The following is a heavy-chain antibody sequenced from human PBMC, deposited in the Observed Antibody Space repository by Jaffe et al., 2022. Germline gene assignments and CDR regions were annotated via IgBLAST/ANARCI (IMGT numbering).Heavy chain of an antibody. J-gene: IGHJ4*02. Sequence: QLQLQESGPGLVKPSETLSLTCTVSGGSISSSSYYWGWIRQPPGKGLEWIGSIYYSGSTYYNPSLKSRVTISVDTSKNQFSLKLSSVTAADTAVYYCARHPKGGGFRELLEFFVYYFDYWGQGTLVTVSS. CDR1: GGSISSSSYY. V-gene: IGHV4-39*01. CDR2: IYYSGST. CDR3: ARHPKGGGFRELLEFFVYYFDY. D-gene: IGHD3-10*01.